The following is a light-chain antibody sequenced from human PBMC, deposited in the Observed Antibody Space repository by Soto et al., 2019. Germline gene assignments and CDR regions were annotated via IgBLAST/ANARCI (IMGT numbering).Light chain of an antibody. Sequence: EIVWTQSPGTLSLSPGERATLSGRASQSVSSSYLAWYQQKPDQAPRLLIYGASSRATGIPARFRGSGSGTDFTLTISSLEAEDFAVYYCQQYGSSPYTFGQGTKREI. CDR3: QQYGSSPYT. J-gene: IGKJ2*01. CDR2: GAS. V-gene: IGKV3-20*01. CDR1: QSVSSSY.